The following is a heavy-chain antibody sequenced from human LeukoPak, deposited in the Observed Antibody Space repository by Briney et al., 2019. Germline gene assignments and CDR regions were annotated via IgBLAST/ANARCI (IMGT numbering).Heavy chain of an antibody. CDR2: ISYDESNK. D-gene: IGHD2-2*01. V-gene: IGHV3-30*03. Sequence: GGSLRLSCAASGVTLSTYGMHWGRQAPGKGLEWVAVISYDESNKYYADSAKGRFTISRDNSKTTLYLQMTSPSAEDTAVYYCARQAWPQQYCSRTSCYNWFDPWGQGTLVTVSS. CDR3: ARQAWPQQYCSRTSCYNWFDP. J-gene: IGHJ5*02. CDR1: GVTLSTYG.